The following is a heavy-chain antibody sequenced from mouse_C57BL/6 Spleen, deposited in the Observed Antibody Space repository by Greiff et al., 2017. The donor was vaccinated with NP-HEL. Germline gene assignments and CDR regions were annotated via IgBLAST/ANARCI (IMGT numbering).Heavy chain of an antibody. CDR2: IYPGDGAT. D-gene: IGHD1-1*01. CDR3: ARAPDITTVVATDY. V-gene: IGHV1-80*01. Sequence: QVQLQQSGAELVKPGASVKISCKASGYAFSSYWMNWVKQRPGKGLEWIGQIYPGDGATNYNGKFKGKATLTADKSSSTAYMQLSSLTSEDSAVYFCARAPDITTVVATDYWGQGTTLTVSS. CDR1: GYAFSSYW. J-gene: IGHJ2*01.